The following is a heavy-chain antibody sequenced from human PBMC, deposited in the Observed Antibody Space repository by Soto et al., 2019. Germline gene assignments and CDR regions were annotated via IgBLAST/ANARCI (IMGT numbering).Heavy chain of an antibody. D-gene: IGHD6-19*01. Sequence: SETLSLTCTVSGGSITNRIYYWGWIRQPPGKGLEWIGTIYYSGSTYYNPSLKSRVTMSVDTSTNQFSLKLTSVTAADTGVYYCARRSSSAWFFDYWGQGTLVTVSS. V-gene: IGHV4-39*01. CDR1: GGSITNRIYY. CDR2: IYYSGST. J-gene: IGHJ4*02. CDR3: ARRSSSAWFFDY.